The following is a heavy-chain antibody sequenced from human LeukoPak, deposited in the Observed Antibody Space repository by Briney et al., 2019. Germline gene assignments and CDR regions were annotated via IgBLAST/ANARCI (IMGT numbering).Heavy chain of an antibody. CDR1: GGSISSYY. Sequence: PSETLSLTCTVSGGSISSYYWSWIRQPAGKGLEWIGRIYTSGSTNYNPSLKSRVTISVDTSKNQFSLRLSSVTAADTAVYYCATTRYSSSWDDAFDIWGQGTMVTVSS. V-gene: IGHV4-4*07. CDR2: IYTSGST. CDR3: ATTRYSSSWDDAFDI. J-gene: IGHJ3*02. D-gene: IGHD6-13*01.